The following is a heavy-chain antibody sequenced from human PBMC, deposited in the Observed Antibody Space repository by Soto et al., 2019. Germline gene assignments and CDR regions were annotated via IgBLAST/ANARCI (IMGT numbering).Heavy chain of an antibody. CDR2: IYYSGST. V-gene: IGHV4-39*01. Sequence: QLQLQESGPGLVKPSETLSLTCTVSGGSISSSSYYWGWIRQPPGKGLEWIGSIYYSGSTYYNPSLKSRVTIPVDTSKNQFSLKLSSVTAADTAVYYCAGHAIDISGYYYFDYWGQGTLVTVSS. D-gene: IGHD3-22*01. CDR1: GGSISSSSYY. J-gene: IGHJ4*02. CDR3: AGHAIDISGYYYFDY.